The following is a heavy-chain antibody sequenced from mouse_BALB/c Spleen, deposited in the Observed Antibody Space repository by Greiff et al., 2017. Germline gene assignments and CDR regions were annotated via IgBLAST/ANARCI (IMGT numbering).Heavy chain of an antibody. Sequence: DVKLVESGGGLVQPGGSLKLSCAASGFTFSSYTMSWVRQTPEKRLEWVAYISNGGGSTYYPDTVKGRFTISRDNAKNTLYLQMSSLKSEDTAMYYCARHPPYYYAFDYWGQGTTLTVSS. CDR2: ISNGGGST. CDR1: GFTFSSYT. CDR3: ARHPPYYYAFDY. V-gene: IGHV5-12-2*01. D-gene: IGHD1-1*01. J-gene: IGHJ2*01.